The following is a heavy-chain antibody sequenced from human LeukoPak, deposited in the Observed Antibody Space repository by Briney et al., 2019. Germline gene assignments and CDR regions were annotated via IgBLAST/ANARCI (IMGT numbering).Heavy chain of an antibody. CDR3: ASNSGTHFDY. Sequence: PGGSLRLSCAASGFTFSSYSMNWVRQAPGKGLEWVSSISSSSSYIYYADSVKGRFTISRDNAKNTLYLQMNSLRDEDTAVYYCASNSGTHFDYWGQGIVVTVSS. D-gene: IGHD1-26*01. CDR1: GFTFSSYS. CDR2: ISSSSSYI. V-gene: IGHV3-21*01. J-gene: IGHJ4*02.